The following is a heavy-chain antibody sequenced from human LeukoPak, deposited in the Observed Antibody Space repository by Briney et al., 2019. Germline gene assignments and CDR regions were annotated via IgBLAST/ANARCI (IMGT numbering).Heavy chain of an antibody. V-gene: IGHV4-59*08. CDR3: ARGAGAGYNLQPFDY. CDR2: IYYSGST. Sequence: PSETLSLTCTVSGGSISSYYWSWIRQPPGKGLEWIGYIYYSGSTKYNPSLKSRVSISVDTSKNQFSLKPSSVTAADTAVYYCARGAGAGYNLQPFDYWGQGTLVTVSS. J-gene: IGHJ4*02. D-gene: IGHD5-24*01. CDR1: GGSISSYY.